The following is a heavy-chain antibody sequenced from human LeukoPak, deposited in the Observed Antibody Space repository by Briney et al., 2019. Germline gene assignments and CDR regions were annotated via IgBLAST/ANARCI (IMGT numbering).Heavy chain of an antibody. CDR1: GYTLTSYA. D-gene: IGHD3-10*01. V-gene: IGHV1-3*01. Sequence: ASVKVSCKASGYTLTSYAMHWVRQAPGQRLEWMGWINAGNGNSKYSQKFQGRVTITRDTSASTAYMELSSLRSEDTGVYYCAKTGFGTKSEGDHFDYWGQGTLVTVSS. CDR2: INAGNGNS. J-gene: IGHJ4*02. CDR3: AKTGFGTKSEGDHFDY.